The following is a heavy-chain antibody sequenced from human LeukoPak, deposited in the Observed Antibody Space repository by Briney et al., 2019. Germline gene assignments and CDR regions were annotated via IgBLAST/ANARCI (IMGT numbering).Heavy chain of an antibody. CDR3: ARVNFQAFDI. J-gene: IGHJ3*02. D-gene: IGHD3-3*01. V-gene: IGHV5-51*01. CDR1: GYSFTSYW. CDR2: IYPGDSDT. Sequence: GESLKISCKGSGYSFTSYWIGWVRQMPGKGPEWMGIIYPGDSDTRYSPSFQGQVTFSVDKSISTAYLQWSSLKASDTAMYYCARVNFQAFDIWGQGTMVTVSS.